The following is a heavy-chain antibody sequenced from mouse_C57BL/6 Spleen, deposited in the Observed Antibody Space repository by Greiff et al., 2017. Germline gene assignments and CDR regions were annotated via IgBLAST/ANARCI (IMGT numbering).Heavy chain of an antibody. Sequence: DVKLQESGPGLVKPSQSLSLTCSVTGYSITSGYYWNWIRQFPGNKLEWMGYISYDGSNNYNPSLKNRISITRDTSKNQFFLKLNSVTTEDTATYYCARDLDYYGSSCGYWGQGTTLTVSS. V-gene: IGHV3-6*01. CDR3: ARDLDYYGSSCGY. CDR2: ISYDGSN. D-gene: IGHD1-1*01. J-gene: IGHJ2*01. CDR1: GYSITSGYY.